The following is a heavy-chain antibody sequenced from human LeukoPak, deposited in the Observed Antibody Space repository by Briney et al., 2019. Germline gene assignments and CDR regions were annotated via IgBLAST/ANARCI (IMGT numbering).Heavy chain of an antibody. CDR1: GFTLSDSA. CDR2: ISSTGST. V-gene: IGHV3-23*01. CDR3: TKIQYRSGGGAIDS. J-gene: IGHJ4*02. Sequence: PGGSLRLSCSVSGFTLSDSAMCWVRQAPGKGLGWVSTISSTGSTYDADSVKGRFTISRDTLKNTLYLQMNSLRADDTAIYYCTKIQYRSGGGAIDSWGQGTVISVSS. D-gene: IGHD2-15*01.